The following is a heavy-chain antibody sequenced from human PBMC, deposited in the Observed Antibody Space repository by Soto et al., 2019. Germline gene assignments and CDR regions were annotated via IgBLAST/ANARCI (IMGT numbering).Heavy chain of an antibody. D-gene: IGHD3-9*01. CDR2: IYPGDSET. CDR1: GCTITSNS. J-gene: IGHJ3*01. Sequence: PWVLLKVWWKGAGCTITSNSTGRISQMTGKGLEWVGIIYPGDSETRYSPSFQGQVTISADMSSNTAYLQWSGLKASDSAMYYCARHGGGGHNPIFLYVFDFWGQGTMVTVSS. V-gene: IGHV5-51*01. CDR3: ARHGGGGHNPIFLYVFDF.